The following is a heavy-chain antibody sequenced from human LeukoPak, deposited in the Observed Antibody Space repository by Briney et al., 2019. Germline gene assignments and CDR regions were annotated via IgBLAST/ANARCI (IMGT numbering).Heavy chain of an antibody. J-gene: IGHJ5*02. D-gene: IGHD4-17*01. CDR1: GYTFIGYY. CDR3: ARDFSDYGDLNWFDP. CDR2: INPNSGGT. V-gene: IGHV1-2*02. Sequence: ASVKVSCKASGYTFIGYYMHWVRQAPGQGLEWMGWINPNSGGTNYAQKFQGRVTMTRDTSISTADMELSRLRSGDTAVYYCARDFSDYGDLNWFDPWGQGTLVTVSS.